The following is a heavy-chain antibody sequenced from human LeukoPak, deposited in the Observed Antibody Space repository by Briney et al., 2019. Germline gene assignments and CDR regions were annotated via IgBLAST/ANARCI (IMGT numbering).Heavy chain of an antibody. D-gene: IGHD5-24*01. J-gene: IGHJ4*02. V-gene: IGHV3-23*01. CDR3: AKDPIWGERSLQRELGFDY. CDR2: ISGSGGST. Sequence: GGSLRLSCAASGFTFSSYAMSWVRQAPGKGLEWVSAISGSGGSTYYADSVKGRFTISRDNSKNTLYLQMNSLRAEGTAVYYCAKDPIWGERSLQRELGFDYWGQGTLVTVSS. CDR1: GFTFSSYA.